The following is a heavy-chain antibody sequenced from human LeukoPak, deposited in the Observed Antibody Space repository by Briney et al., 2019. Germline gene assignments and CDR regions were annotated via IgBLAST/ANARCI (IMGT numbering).Heavy chain of an antibody. Sequence: SVKVSCKASGYTFTSYDISWVRQAPGQGLEWMGGIIPIFGTANYAQKLQGRVTITADESTSTAYMELSSLRSEDTAVYYCAREGIAVAKDYYYYGMDVWGQGTTVTVSS. CDR2: IIPIFGTA. CDR3: AREGIAVAKDYYYYGMDV. V-gene: IGHV1-69*13. D-gene: IGHD6-19*01. J-gene: IGHJ6*02. CDR1: GYTFTSYD.